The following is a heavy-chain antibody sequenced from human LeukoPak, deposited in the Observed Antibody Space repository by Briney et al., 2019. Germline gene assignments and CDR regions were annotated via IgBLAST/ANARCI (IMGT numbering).Heavy chain of an antibody. Sequence: PSETLSLTCSVSGGSMSSENEYWGWIRQPPGKGLEWIGSIYYSGSSFDNPALKSRVTISVDTSKNQFSLKLSSVTAADTAVYYCARHRSGWLQSSFDYWGQGTLVTVSS. V-gene: IGHV4-39*01. CDR3: ARHRSGWLQSSFDY. CDR2: IYYSGSS. CDR1: GGSMSSENEY. D-gene: IGHD5-24*01. J-gene: IGHJ4*02.